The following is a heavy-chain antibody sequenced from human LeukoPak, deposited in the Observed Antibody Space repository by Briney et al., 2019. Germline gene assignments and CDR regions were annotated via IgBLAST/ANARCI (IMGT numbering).Heavy chain of an antibody. V-gene: IGHV3-21*01. CDR3: ARDSVGLDCMDV. J-gene: IGHJ6*04. CDR2: ISSSSSYI. CDR1: GFTFSSYS. Sequence: GGSLRLSCAASGFTFSSYSMNWVRQAPGKGLEWVSSISSSSSYIYYADSVKGRFTISRDNAKNSLYLQMNSLRAEDTAVYYCARDSVGLDCMDVWGKGTTVTVSS. D-gene: IGHD6-19*01.